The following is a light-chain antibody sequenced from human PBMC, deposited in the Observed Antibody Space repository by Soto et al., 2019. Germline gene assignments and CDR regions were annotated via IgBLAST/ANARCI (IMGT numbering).Light chain of an antibody. CDR3: QQSSEATWT. V-gene: IGKV1-39*01. Sequence: DIQMTQSPSSLSASVGDRVTITCRASQSISSYLNWYQQKPGKAPKLLIYAASSLQSGVPSRFSGSGSGTDFTLTISSLQPEDFETYYCQQSSEATWTFGKGTKVDIX. CDR1: QSISSY. CDR2: AAS. J-gene: IGKJ1*01.